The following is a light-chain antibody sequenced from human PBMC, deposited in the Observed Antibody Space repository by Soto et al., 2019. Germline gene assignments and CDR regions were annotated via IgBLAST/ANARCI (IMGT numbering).Light chain of an antibody. CDR2: TVS. Sequence: DIQMTQSPSSLYASVGDRVTITCRASQSISIYLNWYQQKPGKAPKVLIYTVSRLQSGVPSRFSGSGSGTDFTITSSSLQPEDFATYYCQQSYRGWSFGQGTKVESK. CDR3: QQSYRGWS. J-gene: IGKJ1*01. V-gene: IGKV1-39*01. CDR1: QSISIY.